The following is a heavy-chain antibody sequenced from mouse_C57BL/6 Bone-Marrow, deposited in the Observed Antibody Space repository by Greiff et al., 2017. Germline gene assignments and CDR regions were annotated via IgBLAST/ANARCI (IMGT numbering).Heavy chain of an antibody. CDR2: IDPSDSYT. J-gene: IGHJ2*01. CDR3: AKGGTTVVATRYFDY. D-gene: IGHD1-1*01. CDR1: GYTFTSYW. V-gene: IGHV1-59*01. Sequence: QVQLQQPGAELVRPGTSVKLSCKASGYTFTSYWMHWVKQRPGQGLEWIGVIDPSDSYTNYNQKFKGKATLTVDTSSSTAYMQISSLTSEDSAVYYCAKGGTTVVATRYFDYWGQGTTLTVSS.